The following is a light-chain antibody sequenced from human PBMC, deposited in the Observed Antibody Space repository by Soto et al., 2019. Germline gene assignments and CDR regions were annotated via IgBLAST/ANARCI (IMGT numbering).Light chain of an antibody. V-gene: IGKV1-39*01. CDR3: QQSFSPHRA. Sequence: EIQVTQSPTSLSASVGDRVTITCRASRSIGTNLNWYQQRPGKAPQLLIYAASSLQSGVPSRFSGSTSGTDFTLTINGLQPEDFATYYCQQSFSPHRAFGQGTRL. CDR2: AAS. J-gene: IGKJ5*01. CDR1: RSIGTN.